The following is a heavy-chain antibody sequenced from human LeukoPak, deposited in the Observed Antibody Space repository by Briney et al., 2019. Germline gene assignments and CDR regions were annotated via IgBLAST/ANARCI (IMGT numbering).Heavy chain of an antibody. CDR3: ARGGITIFGVGNYYYYGMDV. CDR1: GGTFSTYT. V-gene: IGHV1-69*02. Sequence: GASVKVSCKASGGTFSTYTISWVRQAPGQGLEWMGRIIPILGIANYAQKFQGRVTITADKSTSTAYMELSSLRSGDMVVYYCARGGITIFGVGNYYYYGMDVWGQGTTVTVSS. CDR2: IIPILGIA. D-gene: IGHD3-3*01. J-gene: IGHJ6*02.